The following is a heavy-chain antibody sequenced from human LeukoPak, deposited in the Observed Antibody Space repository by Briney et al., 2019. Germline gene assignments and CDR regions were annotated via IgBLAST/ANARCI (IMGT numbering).Heavy chain of an antibody. J-gene: IGHJ3*01. CDR3: ARGRHYYGDYIRSFPDGFHV. V-gene: IGHV4-4*07. CDR1: GDSISGLY. D-gene: IGHD4-17*01. CDR2: IYTISST. Sequence: SETLSLTCSVSGDSISGLYWSWIRQPAGKGLEWIGRIYTISSTNYNSSLKSRVTMSLDTSKNQVSLTLTSVTAADTAVYYCARGRHYYGDYIRSFPDGFHVWGRGTVVSVSS.